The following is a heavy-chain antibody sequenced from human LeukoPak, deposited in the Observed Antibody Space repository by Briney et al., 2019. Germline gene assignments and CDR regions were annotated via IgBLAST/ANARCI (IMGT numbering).Heavy chain of an antibody. CDR3: ARSISWAPRGKDYMDV. CDR1: GFTGSSYS. V-gene: IGHV3-21*01. D-gene: IGHD6-6*01. J-gene: IGHJ6*03. Sequence: GGSLRLSCAASGFTGSSYSMNWVRQAPGKWLEWVSSITSSSTYIYYADSVKGRFTISRDNAKNSLYLQMNSLRAEDTAVYYCARSISWAPRGKDYMDVWGKGTTVTVSS. CDR2: ITSSSTYI.